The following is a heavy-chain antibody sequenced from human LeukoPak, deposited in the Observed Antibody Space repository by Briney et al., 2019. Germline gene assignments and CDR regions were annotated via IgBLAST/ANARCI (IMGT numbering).Heavy chain of an antibody. CDR2: MNPNSGNT. CDR1: GYTFTSYD. D-gene: IGHD2-8*01. CDR3: ARGGDIVLMVYADHYGMDV. V-gene: IGHV1-8*01. J-gene: IGHJ6*02. Sequence: ASVKVSCKASGYTFTSYDINWVRQATGQGLEWMGWMNPNSGNTGYAQKFQGRVTMTRNTSISTAYMELSSLRSEDTAVYYCARGGDIVLMVYADHYGMDVWGQGTTVTVSS.